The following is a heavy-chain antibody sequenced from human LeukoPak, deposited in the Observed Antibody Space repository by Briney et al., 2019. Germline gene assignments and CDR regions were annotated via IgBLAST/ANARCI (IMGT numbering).Heavy chain of an antibody. CDR3: ARAAYSGSYHSDY. CDR2: IYYSGST. CDR1: GGSISSGDYY. Sequence: SETLSLTCTVSGGSISSGDYYWSWIRQPPGKGLEWIGYIYYSGSTYYNPSLKSRVTISVDTSKNQFSLKLSSVTAADTAVYYCARAAYSGSYHSDYWGQGTLVTVSS. D-gene: IGHD1-26*01. V-gene: IGHV4-30-4*02. J-gene: IGHJ4*02.